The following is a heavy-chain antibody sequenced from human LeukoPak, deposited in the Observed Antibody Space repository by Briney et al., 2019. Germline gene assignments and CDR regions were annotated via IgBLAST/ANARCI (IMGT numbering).Heavy chain of an antibody. J-gene: IGHJ5*02. Sequence: ASVKVSCKASGYTFTGYYMHWVRQAPGQGLEWMGWINPYSGGTNYAQKFQGRVTITRDTSINTVYMELSSLKSDDTAVYYCARASIDYWTGYYRRDWFEPWGQGTLVTVSS. CDR2: INPYSGGT. CDR3: ARASIDYWTGYYRRDWFEP. CDR1: GYTFTGYY. D-gene: IGHD3/OR15-3a*01. V-gene: IGHV1-2*02.